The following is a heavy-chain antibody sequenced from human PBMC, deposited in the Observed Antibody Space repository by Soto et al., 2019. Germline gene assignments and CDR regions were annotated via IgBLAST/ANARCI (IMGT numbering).Heavy chain of an antibody. Sequence: SETLSLTCAVYGGSFSGYYWSWIRQPPGKGLEWIGEINHSETTNYNPSLKIRVTISVDTSKNQFSLKLSSLTAADTAVYYCARGGDYGTSPARWFDPWGQGTLVTVSS. CDR2: INHSETT. D-gene: IGHD4-17*01. CDR3: ARGGDYGTSPARWFDP. V-gene: IGHV4-34*01. J-gene: IGHJ5*02. CDR1: GGSFSGYY.